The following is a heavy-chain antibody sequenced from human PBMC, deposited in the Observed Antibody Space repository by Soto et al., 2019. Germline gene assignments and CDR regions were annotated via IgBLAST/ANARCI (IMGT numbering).Heavy chain of an antibody. CDR3: AREEYYDYIWGSQNIDY. J-gene: IGHJ4*02. D-gene: IGHD3-16*01. V-gene: IGHV3-33*01. CDR1: GFTFSSYG. Sequence: GGSLRVSWAASGFTFSSYGMHRVLQAPGKGLEWVAVIWYDGSNKYYADSVKGRFTISRDNSKNTLYLQMNSLRAEDTAVYYCAREEYYDYIWGSQNIDYWGQGTLVTVSS. CDR2: IWYDGSNK.